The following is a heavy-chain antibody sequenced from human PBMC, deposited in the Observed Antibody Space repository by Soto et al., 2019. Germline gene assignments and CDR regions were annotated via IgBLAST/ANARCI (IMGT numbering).Heavy chain of an antibody. Sequence: EVQLVESGGGLVQPGGSLRLSCAASGFTFKRHSMSWVRQAPGKGLEWVSYISASGTSTQYADFVRGRLTVSRDNAKNSLYLQINRLREDDTAVYYCARDLLLVASATGAFDVWGQGTTVTVS. CDR3: ARDLLLVASATGAFDV. CDR1: GFTFKRHS. J-gene: IGHJ3*01. CDR2: ISASGTST. V-gene: IGHV3-48*02. D-gene: IGHD5-12*01.